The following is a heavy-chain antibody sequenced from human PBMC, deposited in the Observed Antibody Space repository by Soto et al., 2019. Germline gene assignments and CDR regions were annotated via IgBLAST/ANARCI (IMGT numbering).Heavy chain of an antibody. Sequence: ASVKVSCKASGYTFIDYYLHCVRQAPGQGLEWLGRINPKSGDTIYAQKFQGRVTMTRDTSINTAYMELMNLRSDDTAVYYCARGDVNWFDPWGQGTQVTVSS. CDR2: INPKSGDT. D-gene: IGHD2-21*02. CDR3: ARGDVNWFDP. V-gene: IGHV1-2*02. CDR1: GYTFIDYY. J-gene: IGHJ5*02.